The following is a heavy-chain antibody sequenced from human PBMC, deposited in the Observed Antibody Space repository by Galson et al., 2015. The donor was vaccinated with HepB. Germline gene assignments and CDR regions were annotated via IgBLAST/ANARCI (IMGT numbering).Heavy chain of an antibody. CDR1: GFTFNTYT. J-gene: IGHJ4*02. CDR3: ARDAMGRGSGSYSAFDY. D-gene: IGHD1-26*01. V-gene: IGHV3-30-3*01. Sequence: SLRLSCAASGFTFNTYTMQWVRQAPGKGLEWVAAISSAGDIQFHADSVKGRFTFSRDNSENMLYLQMNSLRVEDTAIYYCARDAMGRGSGSYSAFDYWGRGTLVTVSS. CDR2: ISSAGDIQ.